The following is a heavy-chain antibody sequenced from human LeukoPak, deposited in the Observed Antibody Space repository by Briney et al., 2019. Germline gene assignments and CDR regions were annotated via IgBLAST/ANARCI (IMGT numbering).Heavy chain of an antibody. J-gene: IGHJ5*02. CDR2: MNPNSGNT. Sequence: ASVKVSCKASGYTFTSYDINWVRQATGQGLEWMGWMNPNSGNTNYAQKLQGRVTMTTDTSTSTAYMELRSLRSDDTAVYYCARDPITMVRGVKNWFDPWGRGTLVTVSS. CDR1: GYTFTSYD. V-gene: IGHV1-18*01. CDR3: ARDPITMVRGVKNWFDP. D-gene: IGHD3-10*01.